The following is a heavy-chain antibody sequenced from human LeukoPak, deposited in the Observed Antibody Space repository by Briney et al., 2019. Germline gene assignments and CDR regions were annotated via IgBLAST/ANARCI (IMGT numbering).Heavy chain of an antibody. CDR3: VRDSTGWKPLDY. D-gene: IGHD2-8*02. J-gene: IGHJ4*02. CDR1: GFTFSNYW. Sequence: GGSLRLSCAASGFTFSNYWMTWVRQAPGKGLEWVANINQDGSEIKYVDSVKGRFTISRDSAKTSLYLQMNSLRIEDTAVYYCVRDSTGWKPLDYWGQGILVTVSS. CDR2: INQDGSEI. V-gene: IGHV3-7*01.